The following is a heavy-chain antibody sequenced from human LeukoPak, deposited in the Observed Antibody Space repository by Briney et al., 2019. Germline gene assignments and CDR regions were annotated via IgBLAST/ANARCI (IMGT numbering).Heavy chain of an antibody. J-gene: IGHJ5*02. V-gene: IGHV5-51*01. Sequence: PGESLKISCKGSGYSFTNFWIGWVRQMPGKGLEWMGVIYPGDSDTRYSPSFQGQVTISADKSIRTAYLQWNSLKASDTAMYYCASMGLHGLTSHFDPWGQGTLVTVSS. CDR1: GYSFTNFW. CDR2: IYPGDSDT. D-gene: IGHD4-11*01. CDR3: ASMGLHGLTSHFDP.